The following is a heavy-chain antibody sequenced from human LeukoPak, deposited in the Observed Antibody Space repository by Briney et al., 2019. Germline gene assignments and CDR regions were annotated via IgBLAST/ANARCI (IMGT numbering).Heavy chain of an antibody. V-gene: IGHV3-23*01. D-gene: IGHD6-19*01. CDR1: GFTFSSYA. J-gene: IGHJ6*03. CDR3: AKVGSSGWSSFDYYYMDV. CDR2: ISGSGGST. Sequence: GGSLRLSCAASGFTFSSYAMSWVRQAPGKGLEWVSAISGSGGSTYYADSVKGRFTISRDNSKNTLYLQMNSLRAEDTAVYYCAKVGSSGWSSFDYYYMDVWAKGPRSPSP.